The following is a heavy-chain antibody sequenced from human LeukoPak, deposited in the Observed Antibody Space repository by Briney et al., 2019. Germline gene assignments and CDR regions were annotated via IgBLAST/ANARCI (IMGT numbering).Heavy chain of an antibody. CDR1: GDSVSSKSVA. V-gene: IGHV6-1*01. D-gene: IGHD1-1*01. J-gene: IGHJ4*02. Sequence: SQTLSLTCAISGDSVSSKSVAWTWIRQSPSRGLEWLGRTYYRSKWNNNYAVSVKSRIIINPDTSKNQFSLQLNSVTPGDTAVYYCAELERGYWGQGTLVTVSS. CDR2: TYYRSKWNN. CDR3: AELERGY.